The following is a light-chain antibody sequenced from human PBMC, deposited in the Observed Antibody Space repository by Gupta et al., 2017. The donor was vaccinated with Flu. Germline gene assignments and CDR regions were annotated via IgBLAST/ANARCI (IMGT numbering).Light chain of an antibody. CDR2: GAS. Sequence: IVMTPSPATLPVSPAERAPLSCRASQTVSSNSAWYQQKPDQAPRPLIYGASTRSRGIPATFSGSGSGTEFTLTLSSLQSEAVAVYFCQQYHNGPPWTFGQGTKLEIK. J-gene: IGKJ1*01. CDR3: QQYHNGPPWT. CDR1: QTVSSN. V-gene: IGKV3-15*01.